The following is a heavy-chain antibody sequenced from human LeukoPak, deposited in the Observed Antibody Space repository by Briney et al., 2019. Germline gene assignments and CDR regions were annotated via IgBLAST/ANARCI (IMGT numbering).Heavy chain of an antibody. CDR2: SIPFFGSA. D-gene: IGHD3-22*01. CDR1: GVTFKTYS. Sequence: SVKVSCKASGVTFKTYSITWVRQAPGQGFEWMGASIPFFGSANYAQRFQGRVTITTDESTSTAYMHLSGLRSEDTAVYYCATVAENSSGYSYWGQGTLVTVSS. V-gene: IGHV1-69*05. CDR3: ATVAENSSGYSY. J-gene: IGHJ4*02.